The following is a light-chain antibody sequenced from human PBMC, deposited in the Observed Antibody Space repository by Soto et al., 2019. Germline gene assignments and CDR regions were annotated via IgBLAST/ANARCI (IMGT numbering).Light chain of an antibody. J-gene: IGKJ1*01. CDR3: QQYNPYSPWT. CDR2: KAS. Sequence: DIPLTHSPSTLSASVLYRFTITFGASQSITGWLAWFQQKPGKAPKLLISKASNLESGVPSRFSGSGSGTEFTLTISGLQPDDFATYYCQQYNPYSPWTFGQGTKVDIK. CDR1: QSITGW. V-gene: IGKV1-5*03.